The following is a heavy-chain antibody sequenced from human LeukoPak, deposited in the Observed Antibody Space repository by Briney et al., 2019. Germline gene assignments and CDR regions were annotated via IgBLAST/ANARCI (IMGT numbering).Heavy chain of an antibody. CDR1: GYTLTELS. V-gene: IGHV1-24*01. Sequence: ASVKVSCKVSGYTLTELSMHWVRQAPGKGLEWVGGFDPEDGETIYAQKFQGRVTMTEDTSTDTAYMELSSLRSEDTAVYYCATDPILLELGWFDPWGQGTLVTVSS. CDR3: ATDPILLELGWFDP. J-gene: IGHJ5*02. CDR2: FDPEDGET. D-gene: IGHD1-7*01.